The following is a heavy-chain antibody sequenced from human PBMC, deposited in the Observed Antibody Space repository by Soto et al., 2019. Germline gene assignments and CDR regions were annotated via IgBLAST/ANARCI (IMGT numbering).Heavy chain of an antibody. Sequence: GGSLRLSCAASGFTFSSYWMHWVRQVPGKGLVWVSRISPDGKDTNYADSVKGRFTISRDNAKNTVFLQMNSLRVEDMAVYYCVRGASSGYYRIDYWGQGALVTVSS. V-gene: IGHV3-74*01. CDR2: ISPDGKDT. D-gene: IGHD3-22*01. CDR3: VRGASSGYYRIDY. J-gene: IGHJ4*02. CDR1: GFTFSSYW.